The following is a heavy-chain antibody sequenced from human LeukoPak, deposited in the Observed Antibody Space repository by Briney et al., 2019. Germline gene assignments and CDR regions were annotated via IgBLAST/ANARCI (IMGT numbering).Heavy chain of an antibody. CDR1: GFTFSHYA. V-gene: IGHV3-48*01. CDR2: ISSSSSTI. Sequence: GGSLRLSCAASGFTFSHYAMSWVRQAPGKGLEWVSYISSSSSTIYYADSVKGRFTISRDNAKNSLYLQMNSLRAEDTAVYYCARVLDFDWLLPADYWGQGTLVTVSS. D-gene: IGHD3-9*01. CDR3: ARVLDFDWLLPADY. J-gene: IGHJ4*02.